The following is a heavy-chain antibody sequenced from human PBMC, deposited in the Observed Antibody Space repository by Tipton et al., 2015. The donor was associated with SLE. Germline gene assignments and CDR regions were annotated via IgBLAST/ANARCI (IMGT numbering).Heavy chain of an antibody. J-gene: IGHJ4*02. V-gene: IGHV4-39*07. CDR3: ARADGATGLDY. D-gene: IGHD5-12*01. CDR1: GDSIYGSRYY. CDR2: IYYRGGT. Sequence: LRLSCTVSGDSIYGSRYYWGWIRQPPGKGLEWIGSIYYRGGTHYNPSLKSRVTVSVDTSKNQFSLKLNSVTAADTAVYYCARADGATGLDYWGQGTLVTVSS.